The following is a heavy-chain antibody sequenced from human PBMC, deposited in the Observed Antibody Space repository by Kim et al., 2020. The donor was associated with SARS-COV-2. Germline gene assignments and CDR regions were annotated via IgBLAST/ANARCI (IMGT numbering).Heavy chain of an antibody. V-gene: IGHV1-24*01. D-gene: IGHD2-2*01. J-gene: IGHJ5*02. CDR1: GYTLTELS. Sequence: ASVKVSCKVSGYTLTELSMHCVRQAPGKGLDWMGGFDPEDGETIYAQKFQGRVTMTEDTSTDTAYMELSSLRSEYPAVYYCATSCSITSCHWFDPWGQGTQVTVSS. CDR2: FDPEDGET. CDR3: ATSCSITSCHWFDP.